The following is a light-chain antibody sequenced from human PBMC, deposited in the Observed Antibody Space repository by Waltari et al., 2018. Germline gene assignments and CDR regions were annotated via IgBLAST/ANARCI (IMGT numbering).Light chain of an antibody. CDR2: EGD. V-gene: IGLV2-23*03. CDR3: CSYAGGTTFL. Sequence: QSALTQPASVSGSLGQSITISCTGSGSEIDIYNLFSWYQQYPCKAPKLIIYEGDERPSGVSDRFSGSKSGNTASLTISGLQADDEAEYHCCSYAGGTTFLFGGGTKVTVL. CDR1: GSEIDIYNL. J-gene: IGLJ2*01.